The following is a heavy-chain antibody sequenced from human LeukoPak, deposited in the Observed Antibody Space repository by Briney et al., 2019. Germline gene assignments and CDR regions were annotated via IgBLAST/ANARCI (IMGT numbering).Heavy chain of an antibody. V-gene: IGHV3-48*03. CDR3: SRGGTDDPFNY. Sequence: GGSLRLSCAASGFIFSSFEMNWVRQAPGKGLEWVSYISSSGNTMYYADSVEGRFTISRDNAKNSLYLQMNSLRAGDTAVYYCSRGGTDDPFNYWGQGTLVTVSS. J-gene: IGHJ4*02. CDR1: GFIFSSFE. CDR2: ISSSGNTM. D-gene: IGHD1-1*01.